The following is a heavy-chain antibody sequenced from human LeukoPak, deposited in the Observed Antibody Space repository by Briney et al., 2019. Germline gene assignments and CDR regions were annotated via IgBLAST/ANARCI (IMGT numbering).Heavy chain of an antibody. CDR2: INPNSGGT. CDR3: ARDRTVTTGNWYFDL. Sequence: GASVKVSCKASRYTFTGYYMHWVRQAPGQGLEWMGWINPNSGGTNYAQKFQGRVTMTRDTSISTAYMELSRLRSDDTAVYYCARDRTVTTGNWYFDLWGRGTLVTVSS. CDR1: RYTFTGYY. J-gene: IGHJ2*01. D-gene: IGHD4-17*01. V-gene: IGHV1-2*02.